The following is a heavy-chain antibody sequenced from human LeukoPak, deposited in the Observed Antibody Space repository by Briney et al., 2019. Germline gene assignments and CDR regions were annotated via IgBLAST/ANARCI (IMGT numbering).Heavy chain of an antibody. CDR2: IYYSGST. J-gene: IGHJ4*02. V-gene: IGHV4-59*01. CDR3: ARGSRGYSYGYDY. D-gene: IGHD5-18*01. Sequence: SWIRQPPGKGLEWIGYIYYSGSTNYNPSLKSRVTISVDTSKNQFSLKLSSVTAADTAVYYCARGSRGYSYGYDYWGQGTLVTVSS.